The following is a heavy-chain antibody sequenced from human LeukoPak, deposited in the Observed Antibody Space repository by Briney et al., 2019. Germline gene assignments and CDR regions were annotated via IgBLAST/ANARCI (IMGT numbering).Heavy chain of an antibody. V-gene: IGHV1-8*01. D-gene: IGHD3-10*02. CDR1: GYTFTSYD. CDR2: MNPNSGNT. Sequence: ASVKVSCKASGYTFTSYDINWVRQATGQGLEWMGWMNPNSGNTGYAQKFQGRVTMTRNTSISTAYMELSSLRSEDTAVYYCAGVPPRGAAMFRAGRLIFDYWGQGTLVTVSS. CDR3: AGVPPRGAAMFRAGRLIFDY. J-gene: IGHJ4*02.